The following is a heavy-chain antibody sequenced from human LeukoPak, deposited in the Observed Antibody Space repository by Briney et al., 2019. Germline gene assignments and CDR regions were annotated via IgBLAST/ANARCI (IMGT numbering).Heavy chain of an antibody. CDR2: ISYDGSNK. Sequence: GGSLRLSRAASGFTFSSYGMHWVRQAPGKGLEWVAVISYDGSNKYYADSVKGRFTISRDNSKNTLYLQMNSLRAEDTAVYYCAKDGGDYGDYDCFDYWGQGTLVTVSS. CDR1: GFTFSSYG. CDR3: AKDGGDYGDYDCFDY. J-gene: IGHJ4*02. D-gene: IGHD4-17*01. V-gene: IGHV3-30*18.